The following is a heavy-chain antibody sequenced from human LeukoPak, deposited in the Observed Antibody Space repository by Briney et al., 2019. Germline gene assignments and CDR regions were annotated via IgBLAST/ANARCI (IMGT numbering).Heavy chain of an antibody. V-gene: IGHV3-15*01. CDR1: GFTFSNAW. J-gene: IGHJ6*03. CDR2: IKSKTDGGTS. CDR3: TTARYSSSWYVIYYYYMDV. Sequence: GGSLRLSCAASGFTFSNAWMSWVRQAPGKGLEWVGRIKSKTDGGTSDYAAPVKGRFTISRDDSKNTLYLQMNSLKTEDTAVYYCTTARYSSSWYVIYYYYMDVWGKGTTVTVSS. D-gene: IGHD6-13*01.